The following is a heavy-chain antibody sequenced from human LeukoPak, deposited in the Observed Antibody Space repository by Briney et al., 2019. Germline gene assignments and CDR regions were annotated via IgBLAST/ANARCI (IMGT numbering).Heavy chain of an antibody. J-gene: IGHJ4*02. D-gene: IGHD3-22*01. CDR1: GLRFSDYY. Sequence: KTGGSLRLSCAVSGLRFSDYYMSWIRQAPGKGLEWLSYISNSGSTTYYADSVKGRFTISRDNAKNSMYLQMNSLRAEDTAVYYCWYDSMAYYKYGGQGTLVTVSS. CDR2: ISNSGSTT. V-gene: IGHV3-11*01. CDR3: WYDSMAYYKY.